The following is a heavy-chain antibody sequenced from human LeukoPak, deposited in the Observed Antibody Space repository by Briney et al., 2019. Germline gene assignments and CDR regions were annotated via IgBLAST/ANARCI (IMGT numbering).Heavy chain of an antibody. Sequence: GGSLRLSCAASGFTFSRYTMVWVRQAPGKGLEWVAVTSYDGNNKYYADSVTGRFTISRDNSNNTLYLQMNSLRAEDTAVYYCARGGKNAFDSWGQGTMVTVSS. V-gene: IGHV3-30-3*01. D-gene: IGHD3-10*01. CDR3: ARGGKNAFDS. J-gene: IGHJ3*02. CDR2: TSYDGNNK. CDR1: GFTFSRYT.